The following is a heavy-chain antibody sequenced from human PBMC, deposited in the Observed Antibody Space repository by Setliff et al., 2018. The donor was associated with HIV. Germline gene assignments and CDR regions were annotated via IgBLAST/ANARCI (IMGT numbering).Heavy chain of an antibody. D-gene: IGHD2-2*01. Sequence: PSETLSLTCTVSGASISSSGYYWGWIRQPPGKGLEWIGTIYYSGSTYYNPSLKSRVTISVDTSKNQFSLNLSSVTAADTAVYYCTLGYCSSTTCYRYFDYWGQGALVTVSS. J-gene: IGHJ4*02. CDR2: IYYSGST. CDR3: TLGYCSSTTCYRYFDY. V-gene: IGHV4-39*07. CDR1: GASISSSGYY.